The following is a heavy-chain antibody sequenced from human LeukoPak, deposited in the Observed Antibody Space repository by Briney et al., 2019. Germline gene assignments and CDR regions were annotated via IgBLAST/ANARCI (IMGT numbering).Heavy chain of an antibody. J-gene: IGHJ4*02. CDR3: ARHEGQYDSGFYYSDY. D-gene: IGHD3-10*01. CDR1: GYSFADYW. V-gene: IGHV5-51*01. CDR2: IYPGDSDT. Sequence: GESLKISCKGAGYSFADYWIAWVRQIPGKGLEWMGIIYPGDSDTSYSPSFEGQVTISVDKSIKSAYLQWSSLKASDTAVYYCARHEGQYDSGFYYSDYWGQGTLVTVSS.